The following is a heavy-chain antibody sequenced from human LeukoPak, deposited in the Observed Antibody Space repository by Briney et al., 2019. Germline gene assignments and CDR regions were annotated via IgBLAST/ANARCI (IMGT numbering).Heavy chain of an antibody. CDR3: VKEAYGDYSLPIFDY. Sequence: GGPLSLSCSPWSLPFRIFVALGPRQAPGRGLEYVSAISSNGGSTYYADSVKGRFAISRDNSKNTLYLQMSSLRAEDTAVYYCVKEAYGDYSLPIFDYWGQGTLVTVSS. D-gene: IGHD4-17*01. V-gene: IGHV3-64D*09. CDR2: ISSNGGST. CDR1: SLPFRIFV. J-gene: IGHJ4*02.